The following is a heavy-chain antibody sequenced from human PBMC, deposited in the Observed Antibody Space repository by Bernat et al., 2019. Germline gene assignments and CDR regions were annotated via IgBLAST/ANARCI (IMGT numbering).Heavy chain of an antibody. Sequence: EVQLVETGGDLIQPGGSLRLSCAASGFTVSSYYMNWVRQAPGKGLEWVSIILGGGSTFYPDSVKRRLNNSRDSSRNTLYLQMNSLRAEDTAVYYCARDPYSTGYFDFWGQGSLVTVST. D-gene: IGHD6-19*01. CDR1: GFTVSSYY. J-gene: IGHJ4*02. V-gene: IGHV3-53*02. CDR2: ILGGGST. CDR3: ARDPYSTGYFDF.